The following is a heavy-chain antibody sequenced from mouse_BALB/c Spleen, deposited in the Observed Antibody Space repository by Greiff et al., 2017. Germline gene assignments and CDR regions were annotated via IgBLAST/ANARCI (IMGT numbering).Heavy chain of an antibody. D-gene: IGHD1-1*01. V-gene: IGHV1-14*01. CDR3: ARNYYGSAMDY. CDR2: INPYNDGT. J-gene: IGHJ4*01. CDR1: GYTFTSYV. Sequence: VQLKESGPELVKPGASVKMSCKASGYTFTSYVMHWVKQKPGQGLEWIGYINPYNDGTKYNEKFKGKATLTSDKSSSTAYMELSSLTSEDSAVYYCARNYYGSAMDYWGQGTSVTVSS.